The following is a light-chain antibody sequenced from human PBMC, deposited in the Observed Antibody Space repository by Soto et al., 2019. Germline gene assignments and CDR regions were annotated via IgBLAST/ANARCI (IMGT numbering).Light chain of an antibody. J-gene: IGKJ5*01. CDR1: QTVNSR. CDR3: QQYGSSHLIS. Sequence: EIVLTQSPATLSSSPGERATLSCRASQTVNSRLAWYQHKPCQAPRLIIYHTSNRANGIPARFSGSGSGADFTLTISSLEPEDFSVYYCQQYGSSHLISFGQGTRLEIK. CDR2: HTS. V-gene: IGKV3-11*01.